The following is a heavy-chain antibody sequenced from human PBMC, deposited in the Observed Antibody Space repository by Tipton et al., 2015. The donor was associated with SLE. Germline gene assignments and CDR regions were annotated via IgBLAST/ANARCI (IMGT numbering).Heavy chain of an antibody. CDR3: AREAEIGVVIMGAFDI. V-gene: IGHV4-38-2*02. CDR1: DDSVSSAYY. CDR2: IYRTGTT. Sequence: TLSLTCIVSDDSVSSAYYWARIRQPPGKGLQWIACIYRTGTTYVNPSLKSRVTISVDTSKKQFSLKLSSVTAADTAVYYCAREAEIGVVIMGAFDIWGQGTMVTVSS. D-gene: IGHD3-3*01. J-gene: IGHJ3*02.